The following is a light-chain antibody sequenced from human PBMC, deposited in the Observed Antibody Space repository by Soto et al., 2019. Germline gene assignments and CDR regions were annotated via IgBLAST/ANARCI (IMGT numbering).Light chain of an antibody. CDR1: QSVSSSY. J-gene: IGKJ3*01. V-gene: IGKV3-20*01. CDR2: GTS. CDR3: QQYAYSPFT. Sequence: EIVLTQSPGTLSLSPGERATLSCRASQSVSSSYLAWYQQKPGQAPSLLIYGTSTRATGVPDRFSVTGSGTDFALTISRLEPEDFAVYYCQQYAYSPFTFGPGTKVDIK.